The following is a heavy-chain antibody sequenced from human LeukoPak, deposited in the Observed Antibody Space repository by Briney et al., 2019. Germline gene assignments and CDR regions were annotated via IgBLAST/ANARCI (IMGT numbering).Heavy chain of an antibody. D-gene: IGHD2-15*01. J-gene: IGHJ3*02. Sequence: GGSLRLSCAASGFTVSTNYMTWVRQAPGKGLEWVSVIYSGDSTYYAGSVKGRFTISRDNSKNTLYLQMNSLRADDTAVYYCAKGTCTAKSCYGNAFDMWGQGTKVTVSS. CDR3: AKGTCTAKSCYGNAFDM. V-gene: IGHV3-53*01. CDR2: IYSGDST. CDR1: GFTVSTNY.